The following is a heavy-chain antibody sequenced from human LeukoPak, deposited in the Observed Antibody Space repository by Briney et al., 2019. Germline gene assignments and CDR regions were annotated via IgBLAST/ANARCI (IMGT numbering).Heavy chain of an antibody. CDR2: IYYSGST. CDR3: AREGGSYYPHYYFDY. J-gene: IGHJ4*02. V-gene: IGHV4-59*01. CDR1: GGSISSYY. D-gene: IGHD1-26*01. Sequence: SETLSLTCTVSGGSISSYYWSWIRQPPGKGLEWIGYIYYSGSTNYNPSLKSRVTTSVDTSKNQLSLKLSSVTAADTAVYYCAREGGSYYPHYYFDYWGQGTLVTVSS.